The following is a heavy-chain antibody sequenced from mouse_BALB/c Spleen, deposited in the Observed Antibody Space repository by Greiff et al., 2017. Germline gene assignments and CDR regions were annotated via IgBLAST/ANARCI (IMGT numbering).Heavy chain of an antibody. V-gene: IGHV5-6-5*01. D-gene: IGHD1-1*02. Sequence: EVKLMESGGGLVKPGGSLKLSCAASGFTFSSYAMSWVRQTPEKRLEWVASISSGGSTYYPDSVKGRFTISRDNARNILYLQMSSLRSEDTAMYYCARVSLYGGYFDVWGAGTTVTVSS. CDR3: ARVSLYGGYFDV. CDR1: GFTFSSYA. J-gene: IGHJ1*01. CDR2: ISSGGST.